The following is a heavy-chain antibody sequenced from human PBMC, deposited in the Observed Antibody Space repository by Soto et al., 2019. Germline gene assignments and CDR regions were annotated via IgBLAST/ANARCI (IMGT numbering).Heavy chain of an antibody. D-gene: IGHD3-10*01. Sequence: QVQLVQSGAEVKKPGSSVKVSCKASGGTFSSYAISWVRQAPGQGLEWMGGIIPIFGTANYAQKFQGRVTITADESTSTAYMELSSLRSEDTAVYYCARSVGSGNLPPIFNYYYYGMDVWGQGTTVTVSS. CDR2: IIPIFGTA. V-gene: IGHV1-69*01. CDR1: GGTFSSYA. J-gene: IGHJ6*02. CDR3: ARSVGSGNLPPIFNYYYYGMDV.